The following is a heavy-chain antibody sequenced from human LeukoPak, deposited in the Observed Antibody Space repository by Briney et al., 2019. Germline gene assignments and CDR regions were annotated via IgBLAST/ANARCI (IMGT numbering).Heavy chain of an antibody. D-gene: IGHD4-17*01. CDR1: GGSISRAGYY. Sequence: ASETLSLTCTVSGGSISRAGYYWSWIRQHPGKGLEWIGYIYYSGSTSYNPSLKSRVTISVDTSKNRFSLKLSSVTAADTAVYFCAKFDYGDYSNYFDYWGQGTLVTVSS. CDR3: AKFDYGDYSNYFDY. CDR2: IYYSGST. V-gene: IGHV4-31*03. J-gene: IGHJ4*02.